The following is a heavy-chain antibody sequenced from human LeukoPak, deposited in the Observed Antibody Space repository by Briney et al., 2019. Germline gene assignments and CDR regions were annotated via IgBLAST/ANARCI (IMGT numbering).Heavy chain of an antibody. J-gene: IGHJ5*02. CDR3: ARDLSTPYLSGYYNWFDP. CDR1: GFTFSSYW. Sequence: GGSLRLSCAASGFTFSSYWMSWVRQAPEKGLEWVANINQGGSEKYYADSVKGRFTISRDNAKNSLYLQMNSLRAEDTAVYYCARDLSTPYLSGYYNWFDPWGQGTLVTVSS. D-gene: IGHD3-22*01. V-gene: IGHV3-7*01. CDR2: INQGGSEK.